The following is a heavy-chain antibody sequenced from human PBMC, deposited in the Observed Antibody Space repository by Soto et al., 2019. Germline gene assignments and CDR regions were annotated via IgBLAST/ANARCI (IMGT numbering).Heavy chain of an antibody. CDR3: AKDLNFQVVVYYFDY. CDR2: ISGSGGSK. Sequence: SGATLRLSCEASGFSLSRYALSWVLQAPFKGLEWVSAISGSGGSKYYADSLQGRFTLSRDNSKNTLYLQMNSLRAEDTAVYYCAKDLNFQVVVYYFDYWGQATLVTASS. CDR1: GFSLSRYA. J-gene: IGHJ4*02. D-gene: IGHD2-15*01. V-gene: IGHV3-23*01.